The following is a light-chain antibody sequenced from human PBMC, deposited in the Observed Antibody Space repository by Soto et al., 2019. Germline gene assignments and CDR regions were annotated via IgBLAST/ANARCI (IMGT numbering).Light chain of an antibody. V-gene: IGKV1-39*01. Sequence: DIQMTQSTSSLSASVGDRVTITCRASQSIDTYLNWYQRKPGKAPNVLIYAASTLQSGVPTRFSGSGSGTDFTLTISSLQPEDFATYYCQQSYSGPRTFGLGTKVDIK. CDR1: QSIDTY. J-gene: IGKJ1*01. CDR3: QQSYSGPRT. CDR2: AAS.